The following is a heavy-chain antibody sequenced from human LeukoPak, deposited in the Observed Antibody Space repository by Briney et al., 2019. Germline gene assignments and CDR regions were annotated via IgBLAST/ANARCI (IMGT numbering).Heavy chain of an antibody. J-gene: IGHJ6*02. Sequence: PSETLSLTCAVYGGSFSGYYWSWIRQPPGKGLEWIGEINHSGSTNYNPSLKSRVTISVDTSKNQFSLKLSSVTAADTAVYYCARLESPSIAARPYYYYYGMDVWGQGTTVTASS. D-gene: IGHD6-6*01. CDR2: INHSGST. CDR3: ARLESPSIAARPYYYYYGMDV. CDR1: GGSFSGYY. V-gene: IGHV4-34*01.